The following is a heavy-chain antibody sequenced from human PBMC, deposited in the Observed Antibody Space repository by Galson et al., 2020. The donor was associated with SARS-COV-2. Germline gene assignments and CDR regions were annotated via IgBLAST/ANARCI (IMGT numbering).Heavy chain of an antibody. CDR2: IGSSSSPV. D-gene: IGHD6-6*01. CDR3: AGGSTSSFNCFDS. CDR1: GFTFSIYR. V-gene: IGHV3-48*04. J-gene: IGHJ5*01. Sequence: GESLKLSCAASGFTFSIYRMNWVRQAPGKGLEWVAYIGSSSSPVHYSDSVEGRFTISRDNAKNSLDLQMSSLRAEDTAVYYCAGGSTSSFNCFDSWGQGTLVTVSS.